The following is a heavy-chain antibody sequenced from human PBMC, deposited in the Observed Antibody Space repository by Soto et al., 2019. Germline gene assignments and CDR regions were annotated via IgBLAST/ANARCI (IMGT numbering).Heavy chain of an antibody. Sequence: SETLSLTCTVSGGSISSYYWSWIRQPPGKGLEWIGYIYYSGSTNYNPSLKSRVTISVDTSKNQFSLKLSSVTAADTAVYYCARSLYYYDGSGYYAYHFDYWGQGTLVTVSS. D-gene: IGHD3-22*01. V-gene: IGHV4-59*01. CDR3: ARSLYYYDGSGYYAYHFDY. CDR1: GGSISSYY. J-gene: IGHJ4*02. CDR2: IYYSGST.